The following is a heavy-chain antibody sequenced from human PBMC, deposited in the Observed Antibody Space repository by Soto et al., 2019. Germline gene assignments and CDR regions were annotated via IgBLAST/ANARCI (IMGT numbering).Heavy chain of an antibody. CDR1: GGSICSGDYY. CDR2: MYYSGST. J-gene: IGHJ4*02. CDR3: ARGKSISLDS. Sequence: PSETLSLTCSVSGGSICSGDYYWSWIRQPPGKGLEWSGKMYYSGSTYYTPSLKSRVTISVDTSKNQFSLTLRSVTAADTAVYYCARGKSISLDSRGQGTQVTVAS. D-gene: IGHD3-10*01. V-gene: IGHV4-30-4*01.